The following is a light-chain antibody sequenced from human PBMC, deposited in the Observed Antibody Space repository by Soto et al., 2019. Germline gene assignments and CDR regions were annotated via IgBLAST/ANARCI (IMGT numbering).Light chain of an antibody. CDR2: GAS. CDR3: HQYGSSPGT. J-gene: IGKJ1*01. CDR1: QGVTTN. V-gene: IGKV3-20*01. Sequence: VITESPGSLSVSPGGRATLSCRAGQGVTTNLAWYQQKPGQAPRLLIYGASNRATGIPDRFSGSGSGTDFTLTISRLEPEDFAVYYCHQYGSSPGTFGQGTKVDI.